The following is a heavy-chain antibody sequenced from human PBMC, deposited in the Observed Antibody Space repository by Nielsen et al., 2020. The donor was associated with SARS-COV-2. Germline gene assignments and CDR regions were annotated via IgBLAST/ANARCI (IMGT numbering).Heavy chain of an antibody. J-gene: IGHJ6*02. CDR3: ARDKDITIFRVAVDYYYYGMDV. Sequence: ASVKVSCKASGYTFTGYYMHWVRQAPGQGLEWMGRINPNSGGTNYAQKFQGRVTMTRDTSISTAYMELSRLRSDDTAVYYCARDKDITIFRVAVDYYYYGMDVWGQGTTVTVSS. V-gene: IGHV1-2*06. D-gene: IGHD3-3*01. CDR1: GYTFTGYY. CDR2: INPNSGGT.